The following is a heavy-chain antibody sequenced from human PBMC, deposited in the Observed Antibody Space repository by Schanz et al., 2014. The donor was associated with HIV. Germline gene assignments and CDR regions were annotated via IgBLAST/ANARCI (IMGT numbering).Heavy chain of an antibody. Sequence: QVQLQESGPGLVKPSQTLSLTCSVSGGSINSGGYYWSWIRQPPGKGLEWIGYIYYSRSTYYNPYLSSRLIISVDSSKNQFSLKLSSVTAPDTAMYFCVGHQDYKWFDPWGQGTLVTVSS. CDR1: GGSINSGGYY. CDR2: IYYSRST. D-gene: IGHD2-15*01. V-gene: IGHV4-31*03. CDR3: VGHQDYKWFDP. J-gene: IGHJ5*02.